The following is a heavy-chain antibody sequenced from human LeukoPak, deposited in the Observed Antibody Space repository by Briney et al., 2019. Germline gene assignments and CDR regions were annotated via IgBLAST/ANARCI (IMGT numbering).Heavy chain of an antibody. V-gene: IGHV3-48*02. CDR3: ARGGSGWYEGDY. CDR1: GFTFSSYS. Sequence: PGGSLRLSCAASGFTFSSYSMNWVRQAPGKGLEWVSYISSSSTIYYADSVKGRFTISRDNAKNSLYLQMNSLRDEDTAVYYCARGGSGWYEGDYWGQGTLVTVSS. J-gene: IGHJ4*02. CDR2: ISSSSTI. D-gene: IGHD6-19*01.